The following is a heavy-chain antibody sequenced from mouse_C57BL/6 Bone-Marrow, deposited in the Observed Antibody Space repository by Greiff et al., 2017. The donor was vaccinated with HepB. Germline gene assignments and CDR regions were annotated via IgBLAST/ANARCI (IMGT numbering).Heavy chain of an antibody. V-gene: IGHV1-69*01. CDR1: GYNFTSYW. Sequence: QVQLQQPGAELVMPGASVKLSCKASGYNFTSYWMHWVKQRPGQGLEWIGEIDPSDSYTNYNQKFKGKSTLTVDKSSSTAYMQLSSLTSEDSAVYYCARGGSSYRFDYWGQGTTLTVSS. CDR3: ARGGSSYRFDY. CDR2: IDPSDSYT. J-gene: IGHJ2*01. D-gene: IGHD1-1*01.